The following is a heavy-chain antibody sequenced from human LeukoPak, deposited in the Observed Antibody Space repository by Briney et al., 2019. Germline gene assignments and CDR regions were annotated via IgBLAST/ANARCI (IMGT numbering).Heavy chain of an antibody. CDR3: AKHPLLGYCSSTTCGHFDY. Sequence: SGGSLRLSCAASGFTFSNYAMSWVRQAPGKGLEWVSTISGSGGSTYYADPVKGRFTISRDNSKNTLYLQINSLRAEDTALYYCAKHPLLGYCSSTTCGHFDYWDQGTPVTVSS. D-gene: IGHD2-2*01. CDR2: ISGSGGST. J-gene: IGHJ4*02. CDR1: GFTFSNYA. V-gene: IGHV3-23*01.